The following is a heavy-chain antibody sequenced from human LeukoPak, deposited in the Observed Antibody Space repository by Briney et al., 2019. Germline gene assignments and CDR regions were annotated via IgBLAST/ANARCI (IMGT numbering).Heavy chain of an antibody. CDR2: IYSDGST. J-gene: IGHJ4*02. CDR3: VRAPNQYYFDS. V-gene: IGHV3-53*01. CDR1: GVTVSNTY. Sequence: GESLKISCAASGVTVSNTYMTWVRQAPGKGLEWVSIIYSDGSTLYADSLTGRFAISRDNSKNTLYLQMNSLGAEDTAVYYCVRAPNQYYFDSWGQGTLVTVSS. D-gene: IGHD1-14*01.